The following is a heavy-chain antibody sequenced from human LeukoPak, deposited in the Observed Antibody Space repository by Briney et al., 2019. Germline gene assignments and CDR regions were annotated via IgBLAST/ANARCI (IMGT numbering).Heavy chain of an antibody. V-gene: IGHV3-23*01. CDR3: ARSGRSRFDY. CDR2: ISGRGGST. Sequence: GGSLRLSCAASGFTFSSYGMSWVRQAPGKGLEWVSAISGRGGSTYYADSVKGRFTISRDDSKNTLYLQMNSLRAEDTAVYYCARSGRSRFDYWGQGTLVTVSS. D-gene: IGHD1-26*01. CDR1: GFTFSSYG. J-gene: IGHJ4*02.